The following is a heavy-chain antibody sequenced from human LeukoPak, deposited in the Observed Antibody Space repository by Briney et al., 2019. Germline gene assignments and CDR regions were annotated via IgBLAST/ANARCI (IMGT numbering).Heavy chain of an antibody. Sequence: GGSLRLSCAASGFTSSSYWMHWVRQAPGKGLVWVSRINSDGSSINYADSVKGRFTISRDNAKNTLYLQMNSLRAEDAAVYYCARGRGPYGWFDPWGQGTLVTVSS. J-gene: IGHJ5*02. CDR1: GFTSSSYW. CDR3: ARGRGPYGWFDP. V-gene: IGHV3-74*01. CDR2: INSDGSSI. D-gene: IGHD3-10*01.